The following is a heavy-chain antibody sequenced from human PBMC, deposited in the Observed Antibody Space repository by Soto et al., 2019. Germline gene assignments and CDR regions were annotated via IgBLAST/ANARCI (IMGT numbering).Heavy chain of an antibody. D-gene: IGHD3-9*01. CDR2: IVVGSGNT. Sequence: SVKVSCKASGFTSTSSAMQWVRQARGQRLEWIGWIVVGSGNTNYAQKFQERVTITRDMSTSTAYMELSSLRSEDTAVYYCAAILTGYLEPWGQGTLVTVSS. J-gene: IGHJ5*02. CDR1: GFTSTSSA. CDR3: AAILTGYLEP. V-gene: IGHV1-58*02.